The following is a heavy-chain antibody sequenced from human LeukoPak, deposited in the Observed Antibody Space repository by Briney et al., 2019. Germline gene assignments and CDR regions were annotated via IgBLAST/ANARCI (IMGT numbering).Heavy chain of an antibody. J-gene: IGHJ6*03. D-gene: IGHD3-3*01. Sequence: GGSLRLSCAASGFTFSSYGMHWVRQAPGKGLEWVAFIRYDGSNKYYADSVKGRFTISRDNSKNTLYLQMNSLRAEDTAVYYCAGGNYDFWSGYHRHYYYMDVWGKGTTVTVSS. V-gene: IGHV3-30*02. CDR2: IRYDGSNK. CDR3: AGGNYDFWSGYHRHYYYMDV. CDR1: GFTFSSYG.